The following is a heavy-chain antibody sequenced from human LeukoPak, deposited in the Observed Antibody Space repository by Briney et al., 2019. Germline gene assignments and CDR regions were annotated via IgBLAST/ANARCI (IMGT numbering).Heavy chain of an antibody. J-gene: IGHJ4*02. CDR2: IYSGGST. V-gene: IGHV3-66*01. Sequence: HAGGSLRLSCAASGFTVSSNYMNWVRQAPGKGLEWVSLIYSGGSTDYADSVRGRFTISRDNSKNTLYLQMNSLRAEDTAVYYCARTDSNIAARRIGFDSWGQGTLVTVSS. CDR1: GFTVSSNY. D-gene: IGHD6-6*01. CDR3: ARTDSNIAARRIGFDS.